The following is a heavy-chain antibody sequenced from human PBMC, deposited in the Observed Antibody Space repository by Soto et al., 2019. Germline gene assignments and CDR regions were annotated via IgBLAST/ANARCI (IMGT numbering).Heavy chain of an antibody. D-gene: IGHD1-1*01. CDR3: ATSNPDRTNYYYYGMDV. CDR2: IIPIFGTA. CDR1: GGTFSSYA. Sequence: SVKVSCKASGGTFSSYAISWVRQAPGQGLEWMGGIIPIFGTANYAQKFQGRVTITADESTSTAYMELSSLRSEDTAVYYCATSNPDRTNYYYYGMDVWGQGTTVTVSS. J-gene: IGHJ6*02. V-gene: IGHV1-69*13.